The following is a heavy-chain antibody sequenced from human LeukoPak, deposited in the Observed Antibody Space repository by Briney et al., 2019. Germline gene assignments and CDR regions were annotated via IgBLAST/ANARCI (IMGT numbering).Heavy chain of an antibody. CDR1: GFTFSSYS. CDR3: ARAWAVYAMVPDAFDI. CDR2: ISSSSSYI. J-gene: IGHJ3*02. Sequence: GGSLRLSCAASGFTFSSYSMNWVRQAPGKGLEWVSSISSSSSYIYYADSVKGRFTISRDNAKNSLYLQMNSLRAEDTAVYYCARAWAVYAMVPDAFDIWGQGTMVTVSS. V-gene: IGHV3-21*01. D-gene: IGHD2-8*01.